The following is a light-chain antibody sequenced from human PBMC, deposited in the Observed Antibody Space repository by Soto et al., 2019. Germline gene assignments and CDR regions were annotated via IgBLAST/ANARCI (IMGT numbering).Light chain of an antibody. J-gene: IGKJ3*01. CDR3: LQKYFSPFT. Sequence: SQMTQSPATLAALVGDRVTITCRASQGNRNDLDWFQQKPGKAPKLLIYAASNLQSGVPARFSGSGSGTDFTLTISSLQPEDFATYYCLQKYFSPFTFGPGTKVDI. CDR2: AAS. CDR1: QGNRND. V-gene: IGKV1-6*01.